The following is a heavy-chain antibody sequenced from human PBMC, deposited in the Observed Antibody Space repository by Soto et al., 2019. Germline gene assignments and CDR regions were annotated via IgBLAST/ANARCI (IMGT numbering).Heavy chain of an antibody. CDR1: GGSISSSSYY. V-gene: IGHV4-39*01. D-gene: IGHD4-4*01. CDR2: IYYSGST. CDR3: ARRLTTVTTGGPAYFDY. J-gene: IGHJ4*02. Sequence: SETLSLTCTVSGGSISSSSYYWGWIRQPPGKGLEWIGSIYYSGSTYYNPSLKSRVTISVDTSKNQFSLKLSSVTAADTAVYYCARRLTTVTTGGPAYFDYWGQGTLVTVSS.